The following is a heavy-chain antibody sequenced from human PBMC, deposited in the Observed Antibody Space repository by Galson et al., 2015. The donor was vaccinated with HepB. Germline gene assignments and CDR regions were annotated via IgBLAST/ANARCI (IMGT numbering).Heavy chain of an antibody. CDR2: ISYDGSNK. J-gene: IGHJ5*02. Sequence: SCKASGGTFSSYAMHWVRQAPGKGLEWVAVISYDGSNKYYADSVKGRFTISRDNSKNTLYLQMNSLRAEDTAVYYCARGLWYSSSWYLNWFDPWGQGTLVTVSS. CDR3: ARGLWYSSSWYLNWFDP. V-gene: IGHV3-30-3*01. D-gene: IGHD6-13*01. CDR1: GGTFSSYA.